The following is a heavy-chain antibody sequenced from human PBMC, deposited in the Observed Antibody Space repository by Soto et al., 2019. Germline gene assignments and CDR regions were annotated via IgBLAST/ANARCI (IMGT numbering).Heavy chain of an antibody. D-gene: IGHD2-21*01. V-gene: IGHV4-59*01. CDR2: IYYSGST. CDR3: ARVEIATIRLDF. Sequence: SETLSLTCTVSGGSISSYYWSWIRQPPGKGLEWIGYIYYSGSTNYNPSLKSRVTISVDTSKNQFSLKLSSVTAADTAVYYCARVEIATIRLDFWGQGTLVTVSS. CDR1: GGSISSYY. J-gene: IGHJ4*02.